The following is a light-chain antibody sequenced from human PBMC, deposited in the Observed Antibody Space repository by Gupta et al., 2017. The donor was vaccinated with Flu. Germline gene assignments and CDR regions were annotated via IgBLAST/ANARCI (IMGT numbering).Light chain of an antibody. CDR1: QSISNY. V-gene: IGKV1-39*01. Sequence: DIQMNQSPSSLSASVGDRVTITCRASQSISNYLNWYQQKPGKAPKILIYAASSLQSGVPSRFSGSGSGTDFTLTISSLQPEDFAIYYCQQSYSTPPNTFGQGTTVEIK. CDR2: AAS. J-gene: IGKJ1*01. CDR3: QQSYSTPPNT.